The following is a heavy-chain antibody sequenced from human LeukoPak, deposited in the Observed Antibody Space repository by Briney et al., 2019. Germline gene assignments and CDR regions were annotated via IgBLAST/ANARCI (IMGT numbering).Heavy chain of an antibody. J-gene: IGHJ5*02. CDR3: ARDQVAGRGNWFDP. CDR1: GYTFTGYY. V-gene: IGHV1-2*02. D-gene: IGHD6-19*01. Sequence: GASVKVSCKASGYTFTGYYMHWVRQAPGQGLEWMGWINPSSGGTNYAQKFQGRVTMTRDTSISTAYMELSRLRSDDTAVYYCARDQVAGRGNWFDPWGQGTLVTVSS. CDR2: INPSSGGT.